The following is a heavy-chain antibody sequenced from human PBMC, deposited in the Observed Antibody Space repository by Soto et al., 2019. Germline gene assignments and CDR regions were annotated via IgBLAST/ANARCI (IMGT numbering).Heavy chain of an antibody. CDR1: GGSFSGYY. CDR2: INHSGST. J-gene: IGHJ5*02. D-gene: IGHD3-3*01. CDR3: ARAISSSPITIFGVVRGLNWFDP. V-gene: IGHV4-34*01. Sequence: SETLSLTCAVYGGSFSGYYWSWIRQPPGKGLEWIGEINHSGSTNYNPSLKSRVTISVDTSKNQFSLKLSSVTAADTAVYYCARAISSSPITIFGVVRGLNWFDPWGQGTLVTVSS.